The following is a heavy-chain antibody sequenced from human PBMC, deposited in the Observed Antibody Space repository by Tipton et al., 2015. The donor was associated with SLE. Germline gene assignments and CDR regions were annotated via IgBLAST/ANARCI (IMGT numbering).Heavy chain of an antibody. J-gene: IGHJ3*02. Sequence: LSLTCAASGFTVSSNYMSWVRQAPGKGLEWVSVIYSGGSTYYADSVKGRFTISRHNSKNTLYLQMNSLRAEDTAVYYCARAMSYYYYDSSDAFDIWGQGTMVTVSS. V-gene: IGHV3-53*04. CDR2: IYSGGST. CDR3: ARAMSYYYYDSSDAFDI. CDR1: GFTVSSNY. D-gene: IGHD3-22*01.